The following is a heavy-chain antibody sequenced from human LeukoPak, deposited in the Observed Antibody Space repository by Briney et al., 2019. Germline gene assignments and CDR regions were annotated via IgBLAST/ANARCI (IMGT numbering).Heavy chain of an antibody. J-gene: IGHJ6*03. V-gene: IGHV4-31*03. D-gene: IGHD3/OR15-3a*01. Sequence: PSETLSLTCTVSGGSINSGGYYWSWIRQHPGKGLEWIGYIHYTGSTNYNSSLKSRVTISIDTSKNQFSLELTSVTAADTAVYDCASGRYYYYLDVWGKGTTVTVS. CDR2: IHYTGST. CDR3: ASGRYYYYLDV. CDR1: GGSINSGGYY.